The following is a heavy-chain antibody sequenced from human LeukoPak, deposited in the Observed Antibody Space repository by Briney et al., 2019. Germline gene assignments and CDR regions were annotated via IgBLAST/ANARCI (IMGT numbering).Heavy chain of an antibody. Sequence: ASVKVPCKASGYTFTSYDINWVRQATGQGLEWMGWMNPNSGNTGYAQKFQGRVTMTRNTSISTAYMELSSLRSEDTAVYYCARGSLLTLYSGSSRNWFDPWGQGTLVTVSS. J-gene: IGHJ5*02. CDR1: GYTFTSYD. D-gene: IGHD1-26*01. V-gene: IGHV1-8*01. CDR2: MNPNSGNT. CDR3: ARGSLLTLYSGSSRNWFDP.